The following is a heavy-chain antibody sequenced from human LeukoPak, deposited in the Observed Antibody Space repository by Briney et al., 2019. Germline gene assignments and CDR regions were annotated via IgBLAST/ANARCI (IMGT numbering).Heavy chain of an antibody. V-gene: IGHV3-11*03. CDR3: ASREGYCSGGSCYRWFDP. D-gene: IGHD2-15*01. J-gene: IGHJ5*02. CDR1: GFTFSDYY. CDR2: ISSSSSYT. Sequence: GGSLRLSCAASGFTFSDYYMSWIRQAPGKGLEWVSYISSSSSYTNYADSVKGRFTISRDNAKNSLYLQMNSLRAEDTAVYYCASREGYCSGGSCYRWFDPWGQGTLVTVSS.